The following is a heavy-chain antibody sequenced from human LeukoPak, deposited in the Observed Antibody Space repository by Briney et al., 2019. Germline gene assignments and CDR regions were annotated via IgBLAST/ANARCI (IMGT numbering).Heavy chain of an antibody. V-gene: IGHV1-69*04. D-gene: IGHD2-2*01. CDR3: VHIVVVPAAIGDYYYYGMDV. J-gene: IGHJ6*02. CDR2: IIPIFGIA. Sequence: SVKVSCKPSGGTFSRYAISWARQAPGQGLEWMGSIIPIFGIANYAQKFQGRVTITADKSTSTAYMELSSLRSEDTAVYYCVHIVVVPAAIGDYYYYGMDVWGQGTTVTVPS. CDR1: GGTFSRYA.